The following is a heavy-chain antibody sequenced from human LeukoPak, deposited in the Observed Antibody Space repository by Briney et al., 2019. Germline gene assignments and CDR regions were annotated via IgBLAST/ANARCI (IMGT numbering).Heavy chain of an antibody. D-gene: IGHD3/OR15-3a*01. CDR3: ARLGGTDRVVLDRYYYYMDV. V-gene: IGHV5-51*01. J-gene: IGHJ6*03. Sequence: GESLKISCKGSGYSFTSYWIAWVRQMPGKGLEWMGIIYPGDSDTRYSPSFQGQVAISADKSISTAYLQWSSLKASDTAMYYCARLGGTDRVVLDRYYYYMDVWGKGTTVTISS. CDR1: GYSFTSYW. CDR2: IYPGDSDT.